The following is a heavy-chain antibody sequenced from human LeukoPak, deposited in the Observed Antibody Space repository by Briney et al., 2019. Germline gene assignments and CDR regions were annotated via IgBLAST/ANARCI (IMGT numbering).Heavy chain of an antibody. J-gene: IGHJ4*02. CDR2: INPSGGST. CDR1: GYTFTSYY. V-gene: IGHV1-46*01. D-gene: IGHD2-15*01. CDR3: ARVGYCSGDSCYNDY. Sequence: ASVKVSCKASGYTFTSYYMHWVRQAPGQGLEWMGIINPSGGSTSYAQKFQGRVTMTRDMSTSTVYMELSSLRSEDTAVYYCARVGYCSGDSCYNDYWGQGTLVTVSS.